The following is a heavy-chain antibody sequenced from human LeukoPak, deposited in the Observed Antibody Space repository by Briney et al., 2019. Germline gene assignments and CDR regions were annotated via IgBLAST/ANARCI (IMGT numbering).Heavy chain of an antibody. Sequence: PGGSLRLSCAASGFTFSSYGMHWVRQAPGKGLEGVAVIWYDGSNKYYADSVKGRFTISRDNSKNTLYLQMNSLRAEDTAVYYCARDQMVQGVIYYFDYWGQGTLVTVSS. V-gene: IGHV3-33*01. D-gene: IGHD3-10*01. CDR1: GFTFSSYG. CDR3: ARDQMVQGVIYYFDY. CDR2: IWYDGSNK. J-gene: IGHJ4*02.